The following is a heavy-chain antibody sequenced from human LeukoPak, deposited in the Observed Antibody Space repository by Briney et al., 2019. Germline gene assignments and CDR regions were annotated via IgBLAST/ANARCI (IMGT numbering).Heavy chain of an antibody. J-gene: IGHJ4*02. CDR3: AKPPHYYDSSGYYGPFDY. V-gene: IGHV3-74*01. CDR1: GFTFSNYW. D-gene: IGHD3-22*01. CDR2: INSDGINT. Sequence: GGSLRLSCAASGFTFSNYWMHWVRQAPGKGLVWVSRINSDGINTSYADSVKGRFTISRDNSKNTLYLQMNSLRAEDTAVYYCAKPPHYYDSSGYYGPFDYWGQGTLVTVSS.